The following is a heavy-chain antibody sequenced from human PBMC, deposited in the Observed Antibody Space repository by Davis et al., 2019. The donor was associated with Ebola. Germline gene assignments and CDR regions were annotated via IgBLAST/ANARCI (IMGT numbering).Heavy chain of an antibody. J-gene: IGHJ3*02. CDR3: ARDDYGGPDAFDI. CDR2: ISSTSIYK. V-gene: IGHV3-21*01. CDR1: GFTFSSYT. Sequence: GESLKISCAASGFTFSSYTMNWVRQAPGKGLEWVSSISSTSIYKYYADSVKGRFTISRDNAKNSLYLQMNSLRAEDTAVYYCARDDYGGPDAFDIWGQGTMVTVSS. D-gene: IGHD4-23*01.